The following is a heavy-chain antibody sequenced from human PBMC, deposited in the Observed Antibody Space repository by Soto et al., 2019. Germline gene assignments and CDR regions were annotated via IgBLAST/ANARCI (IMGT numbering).Heavy chain of an antibody. CDR2: IRSKAYGGTT. J-gene: IGHJ3*02. Sequence: GGSLRLSCTASGFTFGDYAMSWFRQAPGKGLEWVGFIRSKAYGGTTEYAASVKGRFTISRDDSKSIAYLQMNSLKTEDTAVYYCTRDKIYNWNDPIRNAFDIWGQGTMVTVSS. D-gene: IGHD1-20*01. CDR3: TRDKIYNWNDPIRNAFDI. CDR1: GFTFGDYA. V-gene: IGHV3-49*03.